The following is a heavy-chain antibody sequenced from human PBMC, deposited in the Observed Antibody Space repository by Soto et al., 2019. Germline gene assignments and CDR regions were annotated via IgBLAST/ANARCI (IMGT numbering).Heavy chain of an antibody. CDR3: ARLGAARDPKNYYYYGMDV. CDR2: IYPGDSDT. V-gene: IGHV5-51*01. CDR1: GYSFIRYW. J-gene: IGHJ6*02. D-gene: IGHD6-6*01. Sequence: LKISCKGSGYSFIRYWIGWVRQMPGKGLEWMGIIYPGDSDTRYSPSFQGQVTISADKSISTAYLQWSSLKASDTAMYYCARLGAARDPKNYYYYGMDVWGQGTTVTAP.